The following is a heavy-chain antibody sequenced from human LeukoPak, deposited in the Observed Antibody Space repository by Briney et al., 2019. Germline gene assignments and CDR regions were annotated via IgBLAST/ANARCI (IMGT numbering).Heavy chain of an antibody. D-gene: IGHD4-17*01. CDR3: ARGTMTTVTYYFDY. CDR2: INHSGST. J-gene: IGHJ4*02. V-gene: IGHV4-34*01. CDR1: GGSFSVYY. Sequence: SETLSLTCAVYGGSFSVYYWSWIRQPPGKGLEWIGEINHSGSTNYNPSLKSRVTISVDTSKNQFSLKLSSVTAADTAVYYCARGTMTTVTYYFDYWGQGTLVTVSS.